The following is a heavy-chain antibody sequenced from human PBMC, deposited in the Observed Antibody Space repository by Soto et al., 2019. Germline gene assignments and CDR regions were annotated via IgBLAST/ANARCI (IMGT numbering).Heavy chain of an antibody. J-gene: IGHJ5*02. CDR3: ARLGAYYQSLDP. Sequence: QVQLQESGPGLVKPSETLSLTCTVSGGSFSPNYWSWIRQPPGKGLEWVGYIYYAGSTSYNPSLTSRVTISLETSKNQFSLRLSSVTAADTAVYYCARLGAYYQSLDPWGPGTLVTVSS. D-gene: IGHD2-21*01. V-gene: IGHV4-59*08. CDR1: GGSFSPNY. CDR2: IYYAGST.